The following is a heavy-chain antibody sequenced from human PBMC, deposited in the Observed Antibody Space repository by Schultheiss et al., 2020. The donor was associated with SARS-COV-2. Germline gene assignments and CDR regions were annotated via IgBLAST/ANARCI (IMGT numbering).Heavy chain of an antibody. D-gene: IGHD3-22*01. J-gene: IGHJ4*02. CDR3: TTEYYYDSSGPHVLDY. CDR1: AITVNSNF. CDR2: IKSKGDGGTT. Sequence: GGSLRLSCAASAITVNSNFWGWVRNAPGKGLEWLGRIKSKGDGGTTDHAASVKGRFTISRDDSKNMVYLDMNSLKTGDTAVYYCTTEYYYDSSGPHVLDYWGQGTLVTVSS. V-gene: IGHV3-15*01.